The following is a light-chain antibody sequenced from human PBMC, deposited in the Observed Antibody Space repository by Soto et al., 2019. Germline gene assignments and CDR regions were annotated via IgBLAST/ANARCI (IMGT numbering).Light chain of an antibody. J-gene: IGKJ2*01. V-gene: IGKV3-20*01. CDR1: QSVGSSS. Sequence: EIVLTQSXGTLSLSPGERATLSCRASQSVGSSSLAWYQQKPGQAPRLLIYGASSRATGIPDRFXXXXXXXXXXLTISRLEPEDFAVYYCQQYGSTPYTFGQGTKLEIK. CDR2: GAS. CDR3: QQYGSTPYT.